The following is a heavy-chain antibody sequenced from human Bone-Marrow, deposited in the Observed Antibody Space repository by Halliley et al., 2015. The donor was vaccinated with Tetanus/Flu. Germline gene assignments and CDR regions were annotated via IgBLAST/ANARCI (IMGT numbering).Heavy chain of an antibody. J-gene: IGHJ6*02. V-gene: IGHV3-13*01. Sequence: AGDIYYAASVKGRFTIPRDNGKNSLYLQMNSLRAGDTAIYYCVRDLETYSSSSGFYYYGADVWGQGTTVTVSS. CDR3: VRDLETYSSSSGFYYYGADV. CDR2: AGDI. D-gene: IGHD6-6*01.